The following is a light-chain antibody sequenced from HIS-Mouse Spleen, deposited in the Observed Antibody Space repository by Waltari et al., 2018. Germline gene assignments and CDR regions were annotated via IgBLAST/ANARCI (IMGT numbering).Light chain of an antibody. J-gene: IGLJ2*01. Sequence: QSVLTQPPSASGTPGQRVTISCSGSSSNIGSNYVYWYQQLPGTAPKLLIYRNNQRPSGVPDRCSGSKSGTSASLAISGLRSEDEADYYCAAWDDSLSVVVFGGGTKLTVL. CDR3: AAWDDSLSVVV. V-gene: IGLV1-47*01. CDR1: SSNIGSNY. CDR2: RNN.